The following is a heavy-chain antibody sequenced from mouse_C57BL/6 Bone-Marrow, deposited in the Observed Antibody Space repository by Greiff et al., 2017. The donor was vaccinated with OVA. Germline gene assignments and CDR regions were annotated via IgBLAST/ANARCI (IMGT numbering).Heavy chain of an antibody. V-gene: IGHV1-81*01. Sequence: VQLQQSGAELARPGASVKLSCKASGYTFTSYGISWVKQRTGQGLEWIGEIYPRSGNTYYNEKFKGKATLTADKSSSTAYMELRSLTSDDSAVYFCARSGSNYVAWFAYWGQGTLVTVSA. J-gene: IGHJ3*01. D-gene: IGHD2-5*01. CDR1: GYTFTSYG. CDR3: ARSGSNYVAWFAY. CDR2: IYPRSGNT.